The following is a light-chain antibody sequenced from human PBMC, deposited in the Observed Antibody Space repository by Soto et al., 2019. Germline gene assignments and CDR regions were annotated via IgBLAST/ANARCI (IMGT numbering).Light chain of an antibody. CDR3: SSYTSSSTLGV. V-gene: IGLV2-14*01. CDR2: EVS. J-gene: IGLJ1*01. Sequence: QSVLTQPPTASGSPGQSLTISCTGTSSDVGGYNYVSWYQQYPGKAPKLMIYEVSNRPSGVSNRFSGSKSGNTASLTISGLQAEDEADYYCSSYTSSSTLGVFGTGTKVTVL. CDR1: SSDVGGYNY.